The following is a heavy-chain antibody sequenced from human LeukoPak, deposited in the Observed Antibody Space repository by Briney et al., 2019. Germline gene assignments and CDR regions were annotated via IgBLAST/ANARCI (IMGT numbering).Heavy chain of an antibody. CDR3: ARNTAFDI. V-gene: IGHV5-51*01. CDR2: IYPGDYHT. Sequence: GEALKISCWGSGFKRHSYWLASVCQMPGKGREGMGIIYPGDYHTRYDPSIQGQDTISVDKSISTGDLQGSSRKASDTAMYYCARNTAFDIWGHGTMVTVSS. J-gene: IGHJ3*02. CDR1: GFKRHSYW.